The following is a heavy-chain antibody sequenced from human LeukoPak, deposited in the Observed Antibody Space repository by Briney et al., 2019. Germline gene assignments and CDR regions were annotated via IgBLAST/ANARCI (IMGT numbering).Heavy chain of an antibody. V-gene: IGHV1-58*02. D-gene: IGHD1-26*01. Sequence: SVKLSCKASGFTFICSAMQWVRQAREQRLEWIGWIVVGSGNTNYAQKFQERVTITRDVSTSTAYMELSSLRSEDTAVYYCAAAGGSYSGWGFDIWGQGTVVTVSS. CDR1: GFTFICSA. CDR2: IVVGSGNT. J-gene: IGHJ3*02. CDR3: AAAGGSYSGWGFDI.